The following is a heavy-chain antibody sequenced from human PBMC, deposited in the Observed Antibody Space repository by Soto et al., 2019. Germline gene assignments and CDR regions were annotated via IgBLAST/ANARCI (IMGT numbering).Heavy chain of an antibody. CDR1: GFTFSSYA. CDR3: AKEVYCTNGVCYFYHSYGMDV. D-gene: IGHD2-8*01. CDR2: ISGSGGST. Sequence: GGSLRLSCAASGFTFSSYAMSWVRQAPGKGLEWVSAISGSGGSTYYADSVKGRFTISRDNSKNTLYLQMNSLRAEDTAVYYCAKEVYCTNGVCYFYHSYGMDVWGPGTTVTVSS. J-gene: IGHJ6*02. V-gene: IGHV3-23*01.